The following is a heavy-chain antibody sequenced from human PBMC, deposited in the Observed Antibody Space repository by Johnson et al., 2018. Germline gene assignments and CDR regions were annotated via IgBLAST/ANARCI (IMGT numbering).Heavy chain of an antibody. CDR2: IWYDGSNK. V-gene: IGHV3-33*01. Sequence: QVQLVESGGGVVQPGRSLRLSCAASGFTFSSYGMHWVRQAPGKGLEWVAVIWYDGSNKYYADSVKGRFTISRDNSKNTLYLQMNSLRAEDTAVYYCARDGRRWLVFEDDAFDIWGQGTMVTVSS. D-gene: IGHD6-19*01. J-gene: IGHJ3*02. CDR1: GFTFSSYG. CDR3: ARDGRRWLVFEDDAFDI.